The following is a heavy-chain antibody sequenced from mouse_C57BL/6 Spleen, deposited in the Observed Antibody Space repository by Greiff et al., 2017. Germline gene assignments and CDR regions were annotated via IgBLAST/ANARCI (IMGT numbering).Heavy chain of an antibody. CDR3: ARYDYDAPYWYFDV. CDR1: GFTFSSYG. J-gene: IGHJ1*03. CDR2: ISSGGSYT. V-gene: IGHV5-6*01. D-gene: IGHD2-4*01. Sequence: EVQLVESGGDLVKPGGSLKLSCAASGFTFSSYGMSWVRQTPDKRLEWVATISSGGSYTYYPDSVKGRFTISRDNAKNTLYLQMSSLKSEDTAMYYCARYDYDAPYWYFDVWGTGTTVTVSS.